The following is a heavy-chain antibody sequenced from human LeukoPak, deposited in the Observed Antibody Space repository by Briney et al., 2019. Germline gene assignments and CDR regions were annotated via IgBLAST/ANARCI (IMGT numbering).Heavy chain of an antibody. D-gene: IGHD1-26*01. CDR2: ISYDGSNK. CDR3: AKLTGGS. Sequence: GGSLRLSCVASGFTFSSYWMHWVRQAPGKGLEWVAVISYDGSNKYYADSVKGRFTISRDNSKNTLYLQMNSLRAEDTAVYYCAKLTGGSWGQGTLVTVSS. V-gene: IGHV3-30*18. CDR1: GFTFSSYW. J-gene: IGHJ4*02.